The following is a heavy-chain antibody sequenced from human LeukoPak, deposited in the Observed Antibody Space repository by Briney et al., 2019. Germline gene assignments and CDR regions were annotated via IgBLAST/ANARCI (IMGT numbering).Heavy chain of an antibody. D-gene: IGHD5-18*01. CDR1: GGSISSGSYH. Sequence: SETLSLTCTVSGGSISSGSYHWSWIRQPAGKGLEWIGRIYTSGSTNYNPSLKSRVTISVDTSKNQFSLKLSSVTAADTAVYYCARGAAMVNPVDYWGQGTLVTVSS. CDR2: IYTSGST. J-gene: IGHJ4*02. V-gene: IGHV4-61*02. CDR3: ARGAAMVNPVDY.